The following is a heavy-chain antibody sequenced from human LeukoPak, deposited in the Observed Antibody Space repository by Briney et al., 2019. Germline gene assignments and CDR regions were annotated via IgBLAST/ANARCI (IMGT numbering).Heavy chain of an antibody. V-gene: IGHV1-69*05. CDR1: GGTFSSYA. CDR3: ARDTASSFGYFDY. J-gene: IGHJ4*02. CDR2: LIPIFGTA. Sequence: GASVKVSCKTSGGTFSSYAISWVRQAPGQGLEWMGRLIPIFGTANYAQKFQGRVTITTDESTSTAYMELSSLRSEDTAVYYCARDTASSFGYFDYWGQGTLVTVSS. D-gene: IGHD3-10*01.